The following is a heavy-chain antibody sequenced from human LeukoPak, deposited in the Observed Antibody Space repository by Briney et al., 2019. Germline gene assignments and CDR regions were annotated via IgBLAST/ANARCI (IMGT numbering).Heavy chain of an antibody. V-gene: IGHV3-48*04. Sequence: GGSLRLSCAASGFTFEDHTMHWVRHAPGKGLEWVSYISSSSSTIYYADSVKGRFTISRDNAKNSLYLQMNSLRAEDTAVYYCARDRRYPVWGQGTLVTVSS. CDR2: ISSSSSTI. CDR3: ARDRRYPV. D-gene: IGHD1-14*01. CDR1: GFTFEDHT. J-gene: IGHJ4*02.